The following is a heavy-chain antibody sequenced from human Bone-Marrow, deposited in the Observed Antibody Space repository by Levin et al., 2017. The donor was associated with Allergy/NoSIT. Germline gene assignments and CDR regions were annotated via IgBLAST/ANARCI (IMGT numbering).Heavy chain of an antibody. CDR1: GFTFSSYATYA. V-gene: IGHV3-23*01. Sequence: SCAASGFTFSSYATYAMSWVRQAPGKGLEWVSAISGSGGDTYYADSVKGRFTISRDNSKNTVYLQMNSLRAEDTAVYYCAKAPSGNYFDSDGYYNWGQGTLVTVSS. CDR2: ISGSGGDT. D-gene: IGHD3-22*01. J-gene: IGHJ4*02. CDR3: AKAPSGNYFDSDGYYN.